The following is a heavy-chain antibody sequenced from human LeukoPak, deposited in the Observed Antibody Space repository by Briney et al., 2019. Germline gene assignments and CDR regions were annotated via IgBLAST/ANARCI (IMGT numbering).Heavy chain of an antibody. CDR2: ISYDGSYK. D-gene: IGHD3-22*01. CDR1: GFTFRSYA. J-gene: IGHJ4*02. V-gene: IGHV3-30*04. CDR3: AKDGRGSGYFPDY. Sequence: AGGSLRLSCAASGFTFRSYAMHWVRQAPGKGLEWVAVISYDGSYKSYADSVKGRFTISRDNSKNTLYVQMNSLRAEDTAVYYCAKDGRGSGYFPDYWGQGTLVTVSS.